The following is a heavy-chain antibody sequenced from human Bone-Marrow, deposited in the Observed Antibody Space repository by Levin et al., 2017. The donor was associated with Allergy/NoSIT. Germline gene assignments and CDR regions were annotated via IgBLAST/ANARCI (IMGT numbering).Heavy chain of an antibody. V-gene: IGHV3-30*04. CDR3: AREIHSIYGGGFDY. J-gene: IGHJ4*02. CDR2: ISYDGSNK. CDR1: GFTFSSYA. Sequence: GGSLRLSCAASGFTFSSYAMHWVRQAPGKGLEWVAVISYDGSNKYYADSVKGRFTISRDNSKNTLYLQMNSLRAEDTAVYYCAREIHSIYGGGFDYWGQGTLVTVSS. D-gene: IGHD4-23*01.